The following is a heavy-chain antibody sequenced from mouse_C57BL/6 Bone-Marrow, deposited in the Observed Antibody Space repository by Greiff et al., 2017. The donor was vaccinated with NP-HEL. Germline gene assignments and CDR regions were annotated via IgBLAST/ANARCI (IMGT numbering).Heavy chain of an antibody. Sequence: QVQLQQPGAELVKPGASVKMSCKASGYTFTSYWITWVKQRPGQGLEWIGDIYPGSGSTNYNEKFKSKATLTVDTSSSTAYMQLSSLTSEDSAVYYCARPWDYGSSLDYWGQGTTLTVSS. J-gene: IGHJ2*01. CDR2: IYPGSGST. V-gene: IGHV1-55*01. CDR3: ARPWDYGSSLDY. CDR1: GYTFTSYW. D-gene: IGHD1-1*01.